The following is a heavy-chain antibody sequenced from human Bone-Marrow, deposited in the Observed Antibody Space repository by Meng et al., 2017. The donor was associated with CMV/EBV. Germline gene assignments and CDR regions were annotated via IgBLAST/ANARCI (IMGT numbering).Heavy chain of an antibody. J-gene: IGHJ6*02. CDR1: FTFSSDA. CDR3: AKGAVTGYYYYYGMDV. Sequence: FTFSSDAMIWVRQAPGKGLEWVSAISGSGGSTYYAGSVKGRFTISRDNSKNTLYLQMNSLRGEDTAVYYCAKGAVTGYYYYYGMDVRGQGTTVTVSS. D-gene: IGHD2-21*02. V-gene: IGHV3-23*01. CDR2: ISGSGGST.